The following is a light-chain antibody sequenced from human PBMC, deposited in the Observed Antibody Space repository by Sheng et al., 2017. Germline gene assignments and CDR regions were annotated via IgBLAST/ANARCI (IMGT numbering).Light chain of an antibody. CDR2: WAS. V-gene: IGKV4-1*01. CDR1: QSVLYSSNNKNY. J-gene: IGKJ2*01. Sequence: DIVMTQSPDSLAVSLGERATINCKSSQSVLYSSNNKNYLAWYQQKPGQPPKVLIYWASTRESGVPDRISGSGSGTDFTLTISSLQAEDVAVYYCQQYYSTPPAFGQGTKLEI. CDR3: QQYYSTPPA.